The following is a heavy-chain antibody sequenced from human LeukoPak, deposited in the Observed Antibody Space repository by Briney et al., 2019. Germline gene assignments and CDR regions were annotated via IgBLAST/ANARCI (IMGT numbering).Heavy chain of an antibody. CDR2: IYYSGST. J-gene: IGHJ5*02. CDR3: ARCQNLRYYYDSSGYYYGRNSRGPNWFDP. Sequence: SETLSLTCTVSGGSISSSSYYWGWIRQPPGKGLEWIGSIYYSGSTYYNPSLKSRVTISVDTSKNQFSLKLSSVTAADTAVYYCARCQNLRYYYDSSGYYYGRNSRGPNWFDPWGQGTLVTVSS. CDR1: GGSISSSSYY. D-gene: IGHD3-22*01. V-gene: IGHV4-39*01.